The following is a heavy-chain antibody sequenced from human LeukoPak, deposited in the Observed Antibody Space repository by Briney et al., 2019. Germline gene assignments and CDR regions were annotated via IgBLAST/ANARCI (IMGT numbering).Heavy chain of an antibody. V-gene: IGHV1-2*02. D-gene: IGHD3-10*01. CDR1: VYTFTGYY. Sequence: ASVRLSCKVSVYTFTGYYMLWVRQAPGHGLEWMGWINPNSGGTNYAQKFQGRVTMTRDTSISTAYTELSGLRSDDTAVYYCARGPGFGLDYWGQGTLVTVSS. J-gene: IGHJ4*02. CDR3: ARGPGFGLDY. CDR2: INPNSGGT.